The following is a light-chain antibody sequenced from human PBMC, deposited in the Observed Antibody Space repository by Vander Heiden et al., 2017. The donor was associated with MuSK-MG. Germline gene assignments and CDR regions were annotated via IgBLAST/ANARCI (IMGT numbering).Light chain of an antibody. CDR3: RQHKSYPMST. CDR2: KAS. CDR1: QSISSW. Sequence: DIQMTQSPSTLSASVGDRVTITCRASQSISSWLAWYQQKPGKAPKLLIYKASSLESGVPSRFSGSGYGTEFTLTISSRQPDDFAAYYCRQHKSYPMSTFGQGTKMEIK. J-gene: IGKJ2*01. V-gene: IGKV1-5*03.